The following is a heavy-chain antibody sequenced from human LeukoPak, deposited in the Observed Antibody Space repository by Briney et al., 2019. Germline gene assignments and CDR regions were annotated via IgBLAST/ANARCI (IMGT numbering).Heavy chain of an antibody. CDR1: GFTFSSYG. CDR2: ISGSGIST. V-gene: IGHV3-23*01. Sequence: GGSLRLSCAASGFTFSSYGMSWVRQAPGKGLEWVSDISGSGISTYYADSVKGRFTISRDNSKNTLYLQMNSLRAEDTAVYYCAKGWLRLPDYWGQGTLVTVSS. D-gene: IGHD5-12*01. CDR3: AKGWLRLPDY. J-gene: IGHJ4*02.